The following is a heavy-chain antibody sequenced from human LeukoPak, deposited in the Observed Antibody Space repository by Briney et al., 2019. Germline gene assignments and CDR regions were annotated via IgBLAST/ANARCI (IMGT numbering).Heavy chain of an antibody. Sequence: PSETLSLTCTVSGGSISSSSYYWGWIRQPPGKGLEWIGSIYYSGSAYYNPSLKSRVTISVDTSKNQFSLKLSSVTAADTAVYYCARGPLYYYDSSGYYCYYFDYWGQGTLVTVSS. J-gene: IGHJ4*02. CDR2: IYYSGSA. V-gene: IGHV4-39*07. D-gene: IGHD3-22*01. CDR1: GGSISSSSYY. CDR3: ARGPLYYYDSSGYYCYYFDY.